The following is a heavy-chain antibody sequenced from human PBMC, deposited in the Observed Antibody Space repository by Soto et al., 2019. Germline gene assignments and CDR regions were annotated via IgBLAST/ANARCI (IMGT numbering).Heavy chain of an antibody. CDR2: IIPISVTT. D-gene: IGHD5-18*01. Sequence: QVHLVQSGAEVKKPGSSVKVSCKTSGGSFSKYSISWLRQAPGQGLEWMGGIIPISVTTHYAQRFQGRVTITADDLTTTSYMEVSSLKFEDTAVYYCAASMWIQLWTADFWGQGTRVTVSS. V-gene: IGHV1-69*01. J-gene: IGHJ4*02. CDR1: GGSFSKYS. CDR3: AASMWIQLWTADF.